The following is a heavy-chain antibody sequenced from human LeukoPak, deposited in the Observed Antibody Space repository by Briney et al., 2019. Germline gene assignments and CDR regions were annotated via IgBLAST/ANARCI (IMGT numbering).Heavy chain of an antibody. Sequence: GGSLRLSCTASGFIFSDYSMNWVRQAPGQELQWVSILSGNSGITFDADSVRGRFTISRDNSKNTLFLEMDSLRPEDTATYFCARDRKSGGGTVLEDWGQGTLVTVSS. CDR1: GFIFSDYS. D-gene: IGHD2-15*01. V-gene: IGHV3-23*01. CDR2: LSGNSGIT. CDR3: ARDRKSGGGTVLED. J-gene: IGHJ4*02.